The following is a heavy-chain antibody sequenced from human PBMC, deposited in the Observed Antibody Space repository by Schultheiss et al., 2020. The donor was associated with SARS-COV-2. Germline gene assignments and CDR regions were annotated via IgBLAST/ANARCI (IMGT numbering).Heavy chain of an antibody. CDR3: AKVPSDDYYDNFDY. CDR1: GFTFSSYA. CDR2: ISGSGGST. D-gene: IGHD3-22*01. V-gene: IGHV3-23*01. Sequence: GESLKISCAASGFTFSSYAMSWVRQAPGKGLEWVSAISGSGGSTYYADSVKGRFTISRDNSKNTLYLQMNSLRAEDTAVYYCAKVPSDDYYDNFDYWGQGTLVTVSS. J-gene: IGHJ4*02.